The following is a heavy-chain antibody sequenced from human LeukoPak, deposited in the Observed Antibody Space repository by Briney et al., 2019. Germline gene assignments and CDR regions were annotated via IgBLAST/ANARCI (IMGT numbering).Heavy chain of an antibody. Sequence: PGRSLRLSCAASGFTFSSYAMHWVRQAPGKGLEWVAVISYDGSNKYYADSVKGRFTISRDNSKNTLYLQMNSLRAEDTAVYYCARDWVLNYYGSGSYDSGGDYWGQGTLVTVSS. J-gene: IGHJ4*02. CDR1: GFTFSSYA. CDR3: ARDWVLNYYGSGSYDSGGDY. CDR2: ISYDGSNK. D-gene: IGHD3-10*01. V-gene: IGHV3-30-3*01.